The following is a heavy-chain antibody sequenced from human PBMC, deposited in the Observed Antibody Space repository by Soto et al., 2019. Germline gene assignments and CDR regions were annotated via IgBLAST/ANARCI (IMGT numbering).Heavy chain of an antibody. V-gene: IGHV4-30-2*01. CDR1: GGSISGGGYS. CDR3: GRVPDY. J-gene: IGHJ4*02. Sequence: SETLSLTCAVSGGSISGGGYSWSWIRQPPGKGLEWIGYIYHSGSTYYNPSLKSRVTISVDRSKNQFSLKLSSVTAADTAVYYCGRVPDYWGQGTLVTVSS. CDR2: IYHSGST.